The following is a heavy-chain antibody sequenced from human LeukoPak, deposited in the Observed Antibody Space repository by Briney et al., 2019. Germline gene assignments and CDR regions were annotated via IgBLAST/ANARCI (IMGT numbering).Heavy chain of an antibody. Sequence: SETLSLTCTVSRGSVSSSSFYWSWVRQPPGKGLEWIASTYYTGSTFYNPSLKSRVTISLDMSKNEFFLTMTSVTAADTAIYFCSAERNGSPHYWGQGIQVTVSS. CDR1: RGSVSSSSFY. V-gene: IGHV4-39*07. J-gene: IGHJ4*02. CDR2: TYYTGST. CDR3: SAERNGSPHY. D-gene: IGHD2-8*01.